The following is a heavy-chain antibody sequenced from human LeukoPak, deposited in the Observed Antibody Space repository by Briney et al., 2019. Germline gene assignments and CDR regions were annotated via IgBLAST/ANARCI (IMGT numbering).Heavy chain of an antibody. J-gene: IGHJ4*02. Sequence: GGSLRLSCAASGFTFRTYWMSWVRQAPGKGLEWVANIKQDGSEKYYVDSVRGRFTISRDKAKNSLSLQMNSLRAEDTAVYYCASQGYCSSGSCSFPRHPFDYWGQGTLVTVSS. CDR1: GFTFRTYW. D-gene: IGHD2-15*01. CDR3: ASQGYCSSGSCSFPRHPFDY. CDR2: IKQDGSEK. V-gene: IGHV3-7*01.